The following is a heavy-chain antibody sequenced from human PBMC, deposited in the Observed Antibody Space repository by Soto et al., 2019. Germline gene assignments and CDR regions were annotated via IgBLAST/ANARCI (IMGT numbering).Heavy chain of an antibody. V-gene: IGHV3-23*01. J-gene: IGHJ4*02. D-gene: IGHD3-9*01. CDR1: GFTFSSYA. CDR3: ARGYYDILTGYYIDY. CDR2: ISGSGGST. Sequence: GGSLRLSCAACGFTFSSYAMSWVRQAPGKGLEWVSAISGSGGSTYYADSVKGRFTISRDNAKNSLYLQMNSLRAEDTALYYCARGYYDILTGYYIDYWGQGTLVTVSS.